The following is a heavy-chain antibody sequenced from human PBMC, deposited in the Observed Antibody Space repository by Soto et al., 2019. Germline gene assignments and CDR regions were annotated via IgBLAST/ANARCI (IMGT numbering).Heavy chain of an antibody. J-gene: IGHJ6*02. CDR2: IWYDGSNK. D-gene: IGHD2-15*01. Sequence: QPGGSLRLSCAASGFTFSSYGMHWVRQAPGKGLEWVAVIWYDGSNKYYADSVKGRFTISRDNSKNTLYLQMNSLRAEDTAVYCCARDGDIVVVVANGMDGWGQGTTGTVSS. V-gene: IGHV3-33*01. CDR1: GFTFSSYG. CDR3: ARDGDIVVVVANGMDG.